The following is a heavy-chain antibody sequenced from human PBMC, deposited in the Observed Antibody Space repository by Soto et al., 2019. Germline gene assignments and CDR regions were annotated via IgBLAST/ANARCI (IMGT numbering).Heavy chain of an antibody. J-gene: IGHJ5*02. D-gene: IGHD4-4*01. CDR1: GFTFSDSW. Sequence: GSLRLSCIASGFTFSDSWMTWVRQAPGKGLEWVARIKPDESEKKYADSVKGRFSILRDNAKNSMYLQMDSLRGEDTAVYYCVRGGSNYASWGQGTLVTVSS. CDR3: VRGGSNYAS. V-gene: IGHV3-7*01. CDR2: IKPDESEK.